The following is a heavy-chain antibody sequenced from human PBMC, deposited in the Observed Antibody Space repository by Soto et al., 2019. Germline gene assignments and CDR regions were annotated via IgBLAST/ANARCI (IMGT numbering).Heavy chain of an antibody. Sequence: EVQLLESGGGLVQPGGSLRLSCAASGFTFSSYAMSWVRQAPGKGLEWVSAIIGSGGSTYYADSVKGRFTISRDNSKNSLYLQMDSLRADATSVYYFAKDRVGSPRIPGYWGQGTLVTVSS. CDR2: IIGSGGST. CDR1: GFTFSSYA. V-gene: IGHV3-23*01. CDR3: AKDRVGSPRIPGY. D-gene: IGHD2-2*03. J-gene: IGHJ4*02.